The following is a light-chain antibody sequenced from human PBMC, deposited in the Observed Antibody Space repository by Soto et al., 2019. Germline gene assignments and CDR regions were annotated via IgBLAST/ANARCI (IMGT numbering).Light chain of an antibody. J-gene: IGLJ3*02. CDR3: QVWDGSTHHLV. Sequence: SSELTQPPSVSVAPGRTAIFPGGESKVAGKRVHGYHQKPGQAPVLGTNNDVDRPSGIPERFSGSNSGDTATLTIASVEAGDEADYYCQVWDGSTHHLVFGGGTKLTVL. V-gene: IGLV3-21*04. CDR2: NDV. CDR1: KVAGKR.